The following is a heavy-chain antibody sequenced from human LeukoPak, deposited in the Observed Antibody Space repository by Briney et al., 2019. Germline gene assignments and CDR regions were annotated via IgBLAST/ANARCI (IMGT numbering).Heavy chain of an antibody. CDR3: AREKLGYDSSGYYFDC. D-gene: IGHD3-22*01. J-gene: IGHJ4*02. V-gene: IGHV3-21*01. CDR2: ISSSSSYI. Sequence: GGSLRLSCAASGFTFSSYSMNWVRQAPGKGLEWVSSISSSSSYIYYADSVKGRFTISRDNAKNSLYLQMNSLRAEDTAVYYCAREKLGYDSSGYYFDCWGQGTLVTVSS. CDR1: GFTFSSYS.